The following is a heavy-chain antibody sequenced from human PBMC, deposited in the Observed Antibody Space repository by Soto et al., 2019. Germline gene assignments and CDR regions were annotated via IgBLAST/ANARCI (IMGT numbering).Heavy chain of an antibody. J-gene: IGHJ4*02. V-gene: IGHV3-23*01. CDR1: GFTFSSYA. CDR2: IRGSGGGT. D-gene: IGHD2-15*01. Sequence: EVQLLESGGGLVQPGGSLRLSCAASGFTFSSYAMSWVRQAPGKGLEWVSTIRGSGGGTYYADSVKGRFTISRDNSKNTLFLQMHSLRAEDTALYYCAKESLVSGGLDYWGQGTLVTVSS. CDR3: AKESLVSGGLDY.